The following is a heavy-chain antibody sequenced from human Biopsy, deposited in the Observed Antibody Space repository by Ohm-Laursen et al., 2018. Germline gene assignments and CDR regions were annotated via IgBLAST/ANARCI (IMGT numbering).Heavy chain of an antibody. Sequence: SETLSLTCTVSGDSISSYYWSWIRQPPGKGLQWIGYVYYTGSTDYNPSLQSRVTISIDKSKNQFFLKLSSVTAEDTAVYYCARDDAVTVIRGLYYWGQGALVTVSS. D-gene: IGHD2-21*02. CDR3: ARDDAVTVIRGLYY. J-gene: IGHJ4*02. V-gene: IGHV4-59*01. CDR1: GDSISSYY. CDR2: VYYTGST.